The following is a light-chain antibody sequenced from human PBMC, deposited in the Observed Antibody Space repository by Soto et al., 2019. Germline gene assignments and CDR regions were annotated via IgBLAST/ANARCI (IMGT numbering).Light chain of an antibody. Sequence: QSALTQPASVSGSPGQSITISCTGTSRDIGNYNYVSWYQQLPGKAPKLVIYEVSNRPSGISDRFSGSKSGQTASLTISGLQTEDEADYFCGSYRSSNTLVVFGGGPKLTVL. CDR2: EVS. V-gene: IGLV2-14*01. CDR1: SRDIGNYNY. CDR3: GSYRSSNTLVV. J-gene: IGLJ3*02.